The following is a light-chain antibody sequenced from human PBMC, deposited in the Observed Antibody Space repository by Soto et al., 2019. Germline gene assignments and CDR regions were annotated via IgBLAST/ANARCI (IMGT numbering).Light chain of an antibody. V-gene: IGLV2-8*01. Sequence: QSALTQPPSASGSPGQSVRISRTGTRRDVGGYNYVAWYQQHPGKAPKLMIYEVTKRPSGVPDRFSGSKSGNTAFLTVSGLQPGDEADYYCRSYVGSDVFVFGTGTKVTVL. CDR3: RSYVGSDVFV. CDR2: EVT. CDR1: RRDVGGYNY. J-gene: IGLJ1*01.